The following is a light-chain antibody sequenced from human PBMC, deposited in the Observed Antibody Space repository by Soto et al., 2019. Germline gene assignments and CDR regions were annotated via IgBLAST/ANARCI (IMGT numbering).Light chain of an antibody. Sequence: EIVLTQSPGTLSLSPGERATLSCRASQSVSSRWIAWYQQTAGQAPRLLIYGTSSRATDIPDRFSGSGSGTDFTLTISRLEPEDFAVYYCQVCGSSPPSITFGQGTRLEIK. CDR1: QSVSSRW. CDR2: GTS. J-gene: IGKJ5*01. CDR3: QVCGSSPPSIT. V-gene: IGKV3-20*01.